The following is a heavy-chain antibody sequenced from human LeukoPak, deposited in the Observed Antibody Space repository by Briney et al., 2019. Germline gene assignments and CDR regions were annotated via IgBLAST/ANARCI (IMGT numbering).Heavy chain of an antibody. Sequence: ASVKVSRKASGYTFTSYGISWVRQAPGQGLEWMGWISAYNGNTNYAQKLQGRVTMTTDTSTSTAYMELRSLRSDDTAVYYCARDLRVVPAAPTPQDAFDIWGQGTMVTVSS. CDR1: GYTFTSYG. D-gene: IGHD2-2*01. V-gene: IGHV1-18*01. CDR2: ISAYNGNT. J-gene: IGHJ3*02. CDR3: ARDLRVVPAAPTPQDAFDI.